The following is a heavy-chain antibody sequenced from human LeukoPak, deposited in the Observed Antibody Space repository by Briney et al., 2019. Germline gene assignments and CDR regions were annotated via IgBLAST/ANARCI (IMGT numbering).Heavy chain of an antibody. CDR1: GGSISSSSYY. CDR3: AGNHRKWELRSCDY. Sequence: ASETPSLTCTVSGGSISSSSYYWGWIRQPPGKGLEWIGSIYYSGSTYYNPSLKSRVTISVDTSKNQFSLKLSSVTAADTAVYYCAGNHRKWELRSCDYWGQGTLVTVSS. CDR2: IYYSGST. V-gene: IGHV4-39*05. J-gene: IGHJ4*02. D-gene: IGHD1-26*01.